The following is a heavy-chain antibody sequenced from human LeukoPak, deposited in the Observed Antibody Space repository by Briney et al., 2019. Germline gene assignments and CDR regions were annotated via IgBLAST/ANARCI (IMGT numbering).Heavy chain of an antibody. Sequence: GGSLRLSCAASGSTFDDYAMHWVRQAPGKGLEWVSLISWDGGSTYYADSVKGRFTISRDNAKNSLYLQMNSLRAEDTAVYYCAREFLYRGHLDYWGQGTLVTVSS. J-gene: IGHJ4*02. CDR1: GSTFDDYA. D-gene: IGHD3-10*01. CDR2: ISWDGGST. V-gene: IGHV3-43D*03. CDR3: AREFLYRGHLDY.